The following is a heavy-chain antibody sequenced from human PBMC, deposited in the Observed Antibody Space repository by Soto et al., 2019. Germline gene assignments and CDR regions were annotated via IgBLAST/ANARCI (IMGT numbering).Heavy chain of an antibody. CDR3: ASGSIDYSSSWYDY. J-gene: IGHJ4*02. Sequence: EVQLLESGGGLVQSGGSVRLSCAASGFTFSSLWMHWVRQAPGKGLVWVSRINSDGSTIDYADSVKGRFTISRDNAKNMVYVQMISLRAEDTAVYYCASGSIDYSSSWYDYWGQGTLVTVSS. CDR1: GFTFSSLW. D-gene: IGHD6-13*01. CDR2: INSDGSTI. V-gene: IGHV3-74*01.